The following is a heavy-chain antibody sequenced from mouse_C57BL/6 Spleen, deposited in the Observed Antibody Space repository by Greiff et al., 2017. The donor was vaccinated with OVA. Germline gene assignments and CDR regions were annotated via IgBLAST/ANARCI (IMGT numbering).Heavy chain of an antibody. J-gene: IGHJ4*01. Sequence: VKLQQSGPGLVQPSQSLSITCTVSGFSLTSYGVHWVRQSPGKGLEWLGVIWSGGSTDYNAAFISRLSISKDNSKSQVFFKMNSLQADDTAIYYCARNGNYDAMDYWGQGTSVTVSS. CDR2: IWSGGST. CDR3: ARNGNYDAMDY. V-gene: IGHV2-2*01. CDR1: GFSLTSYG. D-gene: IGHD2-1*01.